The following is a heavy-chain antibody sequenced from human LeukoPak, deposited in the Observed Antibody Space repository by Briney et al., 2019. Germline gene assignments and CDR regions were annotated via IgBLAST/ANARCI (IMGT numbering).Heavy chain of an antibody. CDR3: AGAYCGGDCYSGRTFDI. CDR1: GGSISSSYW. J-gene: IGHJ3*02. D-gene: IGHD2-21*02. Sequence: PSETLSLTCAVSGGSISSSYWWSWVRQPPGKGLEWIGEVYHSGSTNYSPSLKSRVTLSVDKSKNQFSLRLSSVTAADTAVYYCAGAYCGGDCYSGRTFDIWGQGTMVTVPS. CDR2: VYHSGST. V-gene: IGHV4-4*02.